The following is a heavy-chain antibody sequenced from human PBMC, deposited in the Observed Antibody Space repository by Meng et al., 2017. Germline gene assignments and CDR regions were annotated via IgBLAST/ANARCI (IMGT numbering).Heavy chain of an antibody. CDR3: ARDGYCSGGSCYGMDV. V-gene: IGHV1-69*06. J-gene: IGHJ6*02. Sequence: SVKVSCKASGGTFSSYAISWVRQAPGQGLEWMGGIIPIFGTANYAQKFQGRVTITADKSTSTAYMELSSLRSEDTAVYYCARDGYCSGGSCYGMDVWGQGTMVTVSS. CDR1: GGTFSSYA. D-gene: IGHD2-15*01. CDR2: IIPIFGTA.